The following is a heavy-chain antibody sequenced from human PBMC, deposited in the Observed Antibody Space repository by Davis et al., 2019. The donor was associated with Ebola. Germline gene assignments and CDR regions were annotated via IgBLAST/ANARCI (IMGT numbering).Heavy chain of an antibody. V-gene: IGHV3-74*01. CDR2: IDSHGRDT. D-gene: IGHD1-26*01. CDR1: GFTFSRTW. Sequence: HTGGSLRLSCEGSGFTFSRTWMHWVRQVAGKGLVWISRIDSHGRDTVYDDSVEGRFTISRDNDKNTVYLEMNNLRPEDTALYFCATEGWEAVPLDNWGQGILVIVSS. J-gene: IGHJ4*02. CDR3: ATEGWEAVPLDN.